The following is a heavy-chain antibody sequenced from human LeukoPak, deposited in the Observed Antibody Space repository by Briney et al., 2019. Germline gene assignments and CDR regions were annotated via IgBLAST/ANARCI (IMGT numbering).Heavy chain of an antibody. D-gene: IGHD3-22*01. CDR2: IYTSGST. Sequence: SETLSLTCTASGGSISSYGWSWVRQPAGMGLEWLGRIYTSGSTNYNPSLKSRVTMSVDTSKNQFSLKLSSVTAADTAVYYCAREVRSSGYSLDYWGQGTLVTVSS. V-gene: IGHV4-4*07. CDR3: AREVRSSGYSLDY. CDR1: GGSISSYG. J-gene: IGHJ4*02.